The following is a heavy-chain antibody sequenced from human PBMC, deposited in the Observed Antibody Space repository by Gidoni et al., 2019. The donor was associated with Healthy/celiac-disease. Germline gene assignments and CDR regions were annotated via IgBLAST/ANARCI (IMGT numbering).Heavy chain of an antibody. Sequence: QVTLRESGPALVKPTQTLTLTCTFSGFSLSTSGMCVSWIRQPPGKALEWLARSDWDDDKYYSTSLKTRLTISKDTSKNQVVLTMTNMDPVDTATYYCARARGSGWAFDIWGQGTMVTVSS. V-gene: IGHV2-70*15. CDR1: GFSLSTSGMC. CDR2: SDWDDDK. D-gene: IGHD6-19*01. CDR3: ARARGSGWAFDI. J-gene: IGHJ3*02.